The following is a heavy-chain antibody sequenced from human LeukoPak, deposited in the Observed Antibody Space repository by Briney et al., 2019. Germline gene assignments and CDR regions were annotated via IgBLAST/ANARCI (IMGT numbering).Heavy chain of an antibody. J-gene: IGHJ4*02. CDR2: IKPSGRT. V-gene: IGHV4-34*01. CDR3: ARRRWSLHGYYFDY. Sequence: SETLSLTCAVYGGSFNDYFWSWIRQSPGKGLEWIGEIKPSGRTNYSPSLKSRATISIDKSKNQVSLHLTSVTAADTGVYYCARRRWSLHGYYFDYWGQGTLVTVSS. CDR1: GGSFNDYF. D-gene: IGHD5-24*01.